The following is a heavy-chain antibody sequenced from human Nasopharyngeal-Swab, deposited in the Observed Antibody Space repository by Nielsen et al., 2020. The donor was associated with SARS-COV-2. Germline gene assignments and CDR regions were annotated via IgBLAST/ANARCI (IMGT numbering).Heavy chain of an antibody. D-gene: IGHD4-11*01. CDR1: GFNFRKYW. J-gene: IGHJ4*02. Sequence: GGSLRLSCVASGFNFRKYWMHWVRRAPGKGLEWVARSNEDGTRTDYADSVRGRFTISRDISKNTLYLQMSSLTTEDTAVYYCTRDIGGQYGFWGQGNLVTVSS. V-gene: IGHV3-74*01. CDR2: SNEDGTRT. CDR3: TRDIGGQYGF.